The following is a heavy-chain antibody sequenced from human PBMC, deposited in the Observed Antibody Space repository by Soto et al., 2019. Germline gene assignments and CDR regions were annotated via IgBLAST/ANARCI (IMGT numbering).Heavy chain of an antibody. Sequence: SETLSLTCAVYGGSFSGYYWSWIRQPPGKGLEWIGEINHSGSTNYNPSLKSRVTISVDTSKNQFSLKLSSVTAADTAVYYCARVVAVVIDYWGQGTLVTVSS. J-gene: IGHJ4*02. CDR2: INHSGST. CDR3: ARVVAVVIDY. CDR1: GGSFSGYY. V-gene: IGHV4-34*01. D-gene: IGHD6-19*01.